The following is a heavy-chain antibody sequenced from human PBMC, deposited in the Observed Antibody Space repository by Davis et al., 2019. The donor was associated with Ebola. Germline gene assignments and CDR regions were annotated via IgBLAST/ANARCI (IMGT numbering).Heavy chain of an antibody. CDR1: GGTFSSYG. CDR2: IIPILGIA. D-gene: IGHD5-24*01. J-gene: IGHJ4*02. V-gene: IGHV1-69*04. CDR3: ARDLATVTYRDGYDDF. Sequence: SVNVSCKASGGTFSSYGISWVRQAPGQGLEWMGRIIPILGIANYAQKFQGRVTITADKSTSTAYMELSSLRSEDTAVYYCARDLATVTYRDGYDDFWGQGTLVTVPS.